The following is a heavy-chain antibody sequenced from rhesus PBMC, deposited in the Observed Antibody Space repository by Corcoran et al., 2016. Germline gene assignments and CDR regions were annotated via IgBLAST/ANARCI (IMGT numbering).Heavy chain of an antibody. CDR1: GGSISSNY. V-gene: IGHV4-160*01. CDR2: IYGSGGST. CDR3: ARNSYSGSYYHWYFDL. J-gene: IGHJ2*01. Sequence: QVQLQESGPGLVKPSETLSLTCAVSGGSISSNYWSWIRPPPGTALEWIGRIYGSGGSTDYNPSLKSRVTISTYTSKNQFALKLSSVTAADTAVYYCARNSYSGSYYHWYFDLWGPGTPITISS. D-gene: IGHD3-16*01.